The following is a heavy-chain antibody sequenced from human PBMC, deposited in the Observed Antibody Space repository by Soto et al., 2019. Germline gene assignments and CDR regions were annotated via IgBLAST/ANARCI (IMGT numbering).Heavy chain of an antibody. V-gene: IGHV3-23*01. CDR2: ISGNSGST. D-gene: IGHD6-19*01. J-gene: IGHJ4*02. CDR3: ATKTVAGTIVDY. CDR1: GCTFISYA. Sequence: GESLKISCAASGCTFISYAMSWVRQAPGEGLEWASLISGNSGSTYYADSVKGRFTISRDNSKNTLYLQMNSLRAEDTAVYYCATKTVAGTIVDYWGQGTLVTVSS.